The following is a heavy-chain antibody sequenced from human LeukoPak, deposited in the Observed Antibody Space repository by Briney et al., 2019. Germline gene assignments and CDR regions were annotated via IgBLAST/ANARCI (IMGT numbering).Heavy chain of an antibody. CDR1: GYTFTSYD. Sequence: ASVKVSCKASGYTFTSYDINWVRQATGQGLEWMGWMNPNSGNTGYAQKFQGRVTKTRNTSISTAYMELSSLRSEDTAVYYCARGSQGIAAAGTSDFWGQGTLVTVSS. V-gene: IGHV1-8*01. J-gene: IGHJ4*02. CDR2: MNPNSGNT. CDR3: ARGSQGIAAAGTSDF. D-gene: IGHD6-13*01.